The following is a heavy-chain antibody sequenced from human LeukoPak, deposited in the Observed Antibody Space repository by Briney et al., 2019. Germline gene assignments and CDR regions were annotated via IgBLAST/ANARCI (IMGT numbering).Heavy chain of an antibody. D-gene: IGHD3-10*01. CDR1: DGSVSNNAFY. CDR2: IHNSGTT. CDR3: ARHSWFPVPYMDV. Sequence: SETLSLTCTVADGSVSNNAFYGAWLRQPPGKGLEWIGSIHNSGTTSYNPSLKSRVTISVHLSKNQLSLKLKSATAADTAVYYCARHSWFPVPYMDVWGKGATVTVSS. J-gene: IGHJ6*03. V-gene: IGHV4-39*01.